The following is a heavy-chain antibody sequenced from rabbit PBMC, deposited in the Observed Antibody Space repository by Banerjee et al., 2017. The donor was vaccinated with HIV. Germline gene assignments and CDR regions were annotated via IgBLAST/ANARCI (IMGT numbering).Heavy chain of an antibody. J-gene: IGHJ4*01. CDR2: IGGGSSGIT. V-gene: IGHV1S40*01. CDR3: ARDLAGVIGWNFNL. Sequence: QSLEESGGGLVQPEGSLTLTCKASGFDFSSTYYMCWVRQAPGKGLEWIGCIGGGSSGITYYASWAKGRFTISKTSSTTVTLQMTSLTAADTATYFCARDLAGVIGWNFNLWGQGTLVTVS. CDR1: GFDFSSTYY. D-gene: IGHD4-1*01.